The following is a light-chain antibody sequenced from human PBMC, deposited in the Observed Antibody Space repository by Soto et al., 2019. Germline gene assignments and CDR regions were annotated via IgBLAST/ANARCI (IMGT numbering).Light chain of an antibody. V-gene: IGKV3-11*01. J-gene: IGKJ5*01. CDR2: EAS. CDR1: QSISNY. CDR3: QQRSNS. Sequence: EFVLTQSPATLSLSPGERATLSCRASQSISNYLAWYQQKPGQAPRLLIYEASNRATGIPARFSGSGSGTDFTLTIGSLEPEDVAVYYCQQRSNSFGQGTRLEIK.